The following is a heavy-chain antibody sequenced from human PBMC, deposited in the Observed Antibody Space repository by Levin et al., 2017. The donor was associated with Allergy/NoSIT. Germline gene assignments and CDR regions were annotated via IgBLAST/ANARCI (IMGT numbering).Heavy chain of an antibody. Sequence: ESLKISCIVSGASISSYHWSWIRQPPGKGLEWIGYIYYSGSTNYNPSLKSRVTMSVDTSRNQFSLTLNSVTAADTAVYYCARDRVVASSGTYYYYGMAVWGQGTTVTVSS. CDR2: IYYSGST. V-gene: IGHV4-59*01. D-gene: IGHD2-15*01. CDR3: ARDRVVASSGTYYYYGMAV. CDR1: GASISSYH. J-gene: IGHJ6*02.